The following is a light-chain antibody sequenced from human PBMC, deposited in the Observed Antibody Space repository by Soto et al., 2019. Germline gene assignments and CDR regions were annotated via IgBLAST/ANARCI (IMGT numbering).Light chain of an antibody. CDR2: AAS. CDR3: QQYNNWPRT. Sequence: DIQMTQSPSSLSASVGDRVTITCRASQSIATYLNWFQQKPGRAPKFLIYAASSLQSGVPSRFSGSGSGTEFTLTISSLQSEDFAVYYCQQYNNWPRTFGQGTKVDIK. J-gene: IGKJ1*01. CDR1: QSIATY. V-gene: IGKV1-39*01.